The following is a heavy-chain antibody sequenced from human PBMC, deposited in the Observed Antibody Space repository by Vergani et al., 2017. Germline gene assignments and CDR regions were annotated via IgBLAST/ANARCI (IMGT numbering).Heavy chain of an antibody. Sequence: EVQLLESGGGLVQPGGSLRLSCSASGFSFNSYWMHWVRQVPGKGLLWVSRIKSDGSITAYADSVKGRFTISRDNAQNTLYLQMDSLRAEDTAVYYCARDGWELLDYFYYMDVWGKGTTVTVSS. CDR3: ARDGWELLDYFYYMDV. CDR1: GFSFNSYW. J-gene: IGHJ6*03. D-gene: IGHD1-26*01. CDR2: IKSDGSIT. V-gene: IGHV3-74*03.